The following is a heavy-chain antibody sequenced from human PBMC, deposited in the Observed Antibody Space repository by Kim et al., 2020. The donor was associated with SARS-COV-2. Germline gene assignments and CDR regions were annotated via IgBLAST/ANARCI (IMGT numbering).Heavy chain of an antibody. V-gene: IGHV3-23*01. CDR1: GFTFSRYA. CDR2: TTDDGYDT. Sequence: GGSLRLSCAASGFTFSRYAMSWVRQAPGKGLEWVSTTTDDGYDTKYEDSVKGRFTLSRDNSKNTLHLQMNNLRADDTAIYYCTKGVCASYPESRTFDMWGQVTMVTDSS. J-gene: IGHJ3*02. D-gene: IGHD1-26*01. CDR3: TKGVCASYPESRTFDM.